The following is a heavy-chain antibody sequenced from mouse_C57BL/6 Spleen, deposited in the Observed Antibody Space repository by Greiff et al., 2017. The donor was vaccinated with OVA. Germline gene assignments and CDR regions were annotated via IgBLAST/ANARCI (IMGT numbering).Heavy chain of an antibody. CDR2: IDPENGDT. Sequence: VQLKESGAELVRPGASVKLSCTASGFNIKDDYMHWVKQRPEQGLEWIGWIDPENGDTEYASKFQGKATITADTSSNTAYLQLSSLTSEDTAVYYCTTLGFAYWGQGTLVTVSA. CDR1: GFNIKDDY. J-gene: IGHJ3*01. V-gene: IGHV14-4*01. CDR3: TTLGFAY.